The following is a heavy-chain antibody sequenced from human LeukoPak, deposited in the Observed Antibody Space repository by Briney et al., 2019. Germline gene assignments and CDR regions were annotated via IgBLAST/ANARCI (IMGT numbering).Heavy chain of an antibody. Sequence: SVTVSCKASGGTFSSHAISWVRQAPGQGLEWMGRIIPILGIANYAQKFQGRVTITADKSTSTAYMELSSLRSEDTAVYYCASGLLLWFGEAPRYYFDYWGQGTLVTVSS. D-gene: IGHD3-10*01. V-gene: IGHV1-69*04. J-gene: IGHJ4*02. CDR2: IIPILGIA. CDR1: GGTFSSHA. CDR3: ASGLLLWFGEAPRYYFDY.